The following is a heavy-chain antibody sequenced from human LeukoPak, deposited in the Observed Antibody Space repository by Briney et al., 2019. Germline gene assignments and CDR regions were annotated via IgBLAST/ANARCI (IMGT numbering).Heavy chain of an antibody. Sequence: PSETLSLTCTVSGGSISSYYWSWIRQSPGKGLDCIGYIHYTGSTNYNPSLKSRVTISVETSKNQFSLKLKSVTAADTAVYYCARGGYYGSGNDFRFDPWGQGTLVTVSS. CDR3: ARGGYYGSGNDFRFDP. D-gene: IGHD3-10*01. J-gene: IGHJ5*02. V-gene: IGHV4-59*01. CDR1: GGSISSYY. CDR2: IHYTGST.